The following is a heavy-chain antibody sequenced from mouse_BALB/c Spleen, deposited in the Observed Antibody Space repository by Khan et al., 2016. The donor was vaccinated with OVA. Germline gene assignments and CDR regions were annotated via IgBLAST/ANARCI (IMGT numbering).Heavy chain of an antibody. J-gene: IGHJ3*01. D-gene: IGHD2-3*01. Sequence: VQLKESGAELVRPGALVKLSCKASGFNIKDYYIHWVKQRPEQGLEWIGWIDPENGNTIYDPKFQGKATITADTSSNTAYLQLSSLTSEDTAVYYCTRDGYSPWFVYWGQGTLVTVFA. CDR3: TRDGYSPWFVY. CDR2: IDPENGNT. V-gene: IGHV14-1*02. CDR1: GFNIKDYY.